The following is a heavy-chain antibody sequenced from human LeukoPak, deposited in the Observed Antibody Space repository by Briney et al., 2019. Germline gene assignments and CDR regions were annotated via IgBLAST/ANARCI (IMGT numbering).Heavy chain of an antibody. D-gene: IGHD6-13*01. J-gene: IGHJ4*02. CDR1: GGTFSSYA. V-gene: IGHV1-69*13. CDR3: ARVLDSSSWYSDY. Sequence: GASVKVSCKXSGGTFSSYAISWVRQAPGQGLEWMGGIIPIFGTANYAQKFQGRVTITADESTSTAYMELSSLRSEDTAVYYCARVLDSSSWYSDYWGQGTLVTVSS. CDR2: IIPIFGTA.